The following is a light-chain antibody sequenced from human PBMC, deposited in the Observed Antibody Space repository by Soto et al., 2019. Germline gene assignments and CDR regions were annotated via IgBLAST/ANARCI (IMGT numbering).Light chain of an antibody. CDR2: DAS. J-gene: IGKJ3*01. CDR1: QSVSTF. V-gene: IGKV3-11*01. Sequence: EIVLTQSPATLSLSPGERATLSCRASQSVSTFLAWYQQKPGQSPRLLIYDASNRATGTPPRFSGSGSGTDFTLTISSLEPEDFAVYYCQQYNNWPPVTFGPGTKVDI. CDR3: QQYNNWPPVT.